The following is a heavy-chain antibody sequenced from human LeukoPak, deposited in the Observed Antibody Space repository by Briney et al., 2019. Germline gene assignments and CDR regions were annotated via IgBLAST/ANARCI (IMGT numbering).Heavy chain of an antibody. CDR3: ARGHLELVVVPAAMHYYYYMDV. Sequence: ASVKVSCKASGYTFTSYDINWVRQATGQGLEWMGWMNPNSGNTGYAQKFQGRVTITRNTSISTAYMELSSLRSEDTAVYYCARGHLELVVVPAAMHYYYYMDVWGKGTTVTDSS. J-gene: IGHJ6*03. CDR1: GYTFTSYD. CDR2: MNPNSGNT. V-gene: IGHV1-8*03. D-gene: IGHD2-2*01.